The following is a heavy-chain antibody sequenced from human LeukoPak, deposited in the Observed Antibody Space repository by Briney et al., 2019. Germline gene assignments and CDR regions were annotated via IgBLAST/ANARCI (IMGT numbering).Heavy chain of an antibody. CDR2: ISSSSSYI. Sequence: GGSLRLSCAASGFTFSSYTMNWVRQAPGEGLEWVSSISSSSSYIYYADSMKGRFTISRDNAKNSLYLQMNSLRAEDTAVYYCARDRNYDYVWGSYRPDYFDYWGQGTLVTVSS. V-gene: IGHV3-21*01. J-gene: IGHJ4*02. CDR3: ARDRNYDYVWGSYRPDYFDY. CDR1: GFTFSSYT. D-gene: IGHD3-16*02.